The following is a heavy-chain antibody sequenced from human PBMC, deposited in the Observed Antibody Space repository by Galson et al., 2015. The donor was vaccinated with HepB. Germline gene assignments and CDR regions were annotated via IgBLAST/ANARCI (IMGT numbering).Heavy chain of an antibody. CDR1: GFTFSGSA. J-gene: IGHJ4*02. V-gene: IGHV3-73*01. CDR3: TRLGDFSGYSSR. Sequence: SLRLSCAASGFTFSGSAIHWVRQASGKGPEWVGRIRGKASNYATSYVPSLRGRFTISRDDSKYMAYLHMKSLKTEDTAMYYCTRLGDFSGYSSRWGQGTLVTVSS. D-gene: IGHD6-13*01. CDR2: IRGKASNYAT.